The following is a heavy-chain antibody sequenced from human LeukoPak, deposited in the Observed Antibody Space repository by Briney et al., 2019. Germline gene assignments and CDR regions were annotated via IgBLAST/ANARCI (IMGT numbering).Heavy chain of an antibody. J-gene: IGHJ4*02. V-gene: IGHV3-30*07. CDR3: ASYE. CDR2: GSNK. Sequence: GSNKYYADSVKGRFTISRDNSKNTLYLQMNSLRAEDTAVYYCASYEWGQGTLVTVSS. D-gene: IGHD3-22*01.